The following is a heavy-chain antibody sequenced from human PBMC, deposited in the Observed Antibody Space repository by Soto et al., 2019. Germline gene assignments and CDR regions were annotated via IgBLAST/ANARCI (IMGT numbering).Heavy chain of an antibody. CDR3: TTDPGTMVRGVIISAYGMDV. CDR2: IKSKTDGVTT. Sequence: WGSLLVSCASSGFTFSNALMSWVRQAPGKGLDPLPGIKSKTDGVTTDYAAPVKGRFTISRDDSKNTLYLQMNSLKTEDTAVYYCTTDPGTMVRGVIISAYGMDVWGQGTTVTVSS. J-gene: IGHJ6*02. D-gene: IGHD3-10*01. V-gene: IGHV3-15*01. CDR1: GFTFSNAL.